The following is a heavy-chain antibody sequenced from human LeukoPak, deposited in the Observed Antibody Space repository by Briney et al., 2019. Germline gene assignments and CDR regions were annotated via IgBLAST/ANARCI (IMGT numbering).Heavy chain of an antibody. CDR2: INAGNGNT. CDR3: ARAMGATGYMDV. CDR1: GYTFTSYA. J-gene: IGHJ6*03. Sequence: ASVKVSCKASGYTFTSYAMHWVRQAPGQRLEWMGWINAGNGNTKYSQEFQGRVTITRNTSISTAYMELSSLRSEDTAVYYCARAMGATGYMDVWGKGTTVTVSS. V-gene: IGHV1-3*03. D-gene: IGHD1-26*01.